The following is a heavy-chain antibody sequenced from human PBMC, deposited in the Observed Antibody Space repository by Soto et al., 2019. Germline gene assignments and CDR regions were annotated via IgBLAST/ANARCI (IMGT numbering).Heavy chain of an antibody. CDR3: ARAIEWALDV. CDR2: IRSGGSNI. D-gene: IGHD5-12*01. J-gene: IGHJ6*04. CDR1: GFTFSSYA. V-gene: IGHV3-21*01. Sequence: GGSLRLSCAASGFTFSSYAMHWVRQAPGKGLEWVSFIRSGGSNIYYADSVKGRFTISRDNAKNSLYLQMNSLRAEDTAVYYCARAIEWALDVWGKGTTVTVSS.